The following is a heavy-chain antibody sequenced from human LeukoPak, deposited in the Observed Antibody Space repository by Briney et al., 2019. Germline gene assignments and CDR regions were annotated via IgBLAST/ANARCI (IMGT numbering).Heavy chain of an antibody. CDR3: VRSAFGSSWSEN. CDR1: GGSISSGSYY. D-gene: IGHD6-13*01. V-gene: IGHV4-61*02. CDR2: VYASGST. J-gene: IGHJ4*02. Sequence: SQTLSLTCAVSGGSISSGSYYWSWIRQPAGKGPERIGRVYASGSTIYSPSLKSRVTISVDTSKNQFFLKLSSVTAADTAVYYCVRSAFGSSWSENWGQGTLVTVSS.